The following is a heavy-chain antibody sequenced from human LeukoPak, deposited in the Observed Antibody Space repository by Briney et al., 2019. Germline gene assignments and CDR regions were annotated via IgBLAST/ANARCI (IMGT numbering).Heavy chain of an antibody. J-gene: IGHJ4*02. CDR2: ISESGSAI. CDR3: AANRGH. CDR1: GFTFSSYS. Sequence: PGGSLRLSCTASGFTFSSYSMNWVRQAPGKGLECISYISESGSAIYYADSVKGRFTISRDNAKNSLSLQMNSLRDADTALYYCAANRGHWGQGTLVTVSS. V-gene: IGHV3-48*02. D-gene: IGHD1/OR15-1a*01.